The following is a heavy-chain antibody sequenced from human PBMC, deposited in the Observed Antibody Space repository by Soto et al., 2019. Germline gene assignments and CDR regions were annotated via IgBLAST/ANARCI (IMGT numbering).Heavy chain of an antibody. V-gene: IGHV3-30-3*01. CDR2: ISHDGSNK. J-gene: IGHJ6*02. CDR1: GFTFSSYA. D-gene: IGHD2-8*02. CDR3: ARGTFCTGETCYRNALDV. Sequence: HPGGSLRLSCAASGFTFSSYAMHWVRQAPGKGLEWVAVISHDGSNKYYADSVKGRFTISRDTSKSTVFVEMNSLRVEDTAVYYCARGTFCTGETCYRNALDVWGQGTTVTVSS.